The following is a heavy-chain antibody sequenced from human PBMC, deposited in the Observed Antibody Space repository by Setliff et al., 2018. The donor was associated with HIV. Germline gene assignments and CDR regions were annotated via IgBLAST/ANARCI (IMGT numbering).Heavy chain of an antibody. V-gene: IGHV4-31*03. J-gene: IGHJ4*02. CDR2: INYSGST. D-gene: IGHD3-22*01. CDR3: ARARYYCDPDNTGSSGEYFDY. Sequence: SETLSLTCSVSGGSMSSGDYYWSWIRQHPGKGLEWIGYINYSGSTYYNPSLKSRITISGDTSKNEFSLKVTSVTAADTAVYFCARARYYCDPDNTGSSGEYFDYWGQGALVTVSS. CDR1: GGSMSSGDYY.